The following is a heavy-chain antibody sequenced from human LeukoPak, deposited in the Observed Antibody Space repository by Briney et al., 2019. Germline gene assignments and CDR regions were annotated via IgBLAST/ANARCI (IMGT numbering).Heavy chain of an antibody. Sequence: GGSLRLSCAVSGLTFTDAWVSWVRQAPGKGLEWVARITASGTENYAAPVKARFTASRDDSKTTVYLQMKSLTTDDTAVYYCTTAPTRTWLPYFGYWGQGTVVTVSS. V-gene: IGHV3-15*01. D-gene: IGHD1-1*01. CDR2: ITASGTE. CDR1: GLTFTDAW. CDR3: TTAPTRTWLPYFGY. J-gene: IGHJ4*02.